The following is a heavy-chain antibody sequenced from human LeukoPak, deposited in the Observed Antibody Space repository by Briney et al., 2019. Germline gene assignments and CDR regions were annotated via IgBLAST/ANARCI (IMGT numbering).Heavy chain of an antibody. J-gene: IGHJ4*02. CDR2: ISISGTTI. D-gene: IGHD3-3*01. Sequence: PGGSLRLSCAASGFTFTDFYMSWIRQAPGKGLEWVSYISISGTTIYYADSVKGRFTISRDNSKNTLYLQMNSLRAEDTAVYYCARGDDFWSGYRWLVFDYWGQGTLVTVSS. V-gene: IGHV3-11*04. CDR1: GFTFTDFY. CDR3: ARGDDFWSGYRWLVFDY.